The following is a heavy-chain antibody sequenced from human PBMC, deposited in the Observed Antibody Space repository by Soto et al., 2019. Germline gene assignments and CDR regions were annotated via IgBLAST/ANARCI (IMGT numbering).Heavy chain of an antibody. V-gene: IGHV6-1*01. CDR3: AREVDDGPNWLDP. CDR1: GDRVSSNSAA. Sequence: SRTLSLTCAISGDRVSSNSAAWNWIRQSPSRGLEWLGRTYFKSKWYNDYAVSVESRITINPDTSKNHFSLHLNSVTPEDAAMYFCAREVDDGPNWLDPWGQGTLVTVSS. J-gene: IGHJ5*02. CDR2: TYFKSKWYN. D-gene: IGHD1-1*01.